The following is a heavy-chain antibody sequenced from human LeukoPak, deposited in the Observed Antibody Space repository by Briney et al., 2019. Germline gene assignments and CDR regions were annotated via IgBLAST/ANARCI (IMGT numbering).Heavy chain of an antibody. Sequence: SETLSLTCTVSGGSISSYYWSWIRQPPGKGLEWIGYIYCSGSTNYNPSLKSRVTISVDTSKNQFSLKLSSVTAAGTAVYYCARDAVARRFDPWGQGTLVTVSS. V-gene: IGHV4-59*01. CDR3: ARDAVARRFDP. D-gene: IGHD5-12*01. CDR2: IYCSGST. CDR1: GGSISSYY. J-gene: IGHJ5*02.